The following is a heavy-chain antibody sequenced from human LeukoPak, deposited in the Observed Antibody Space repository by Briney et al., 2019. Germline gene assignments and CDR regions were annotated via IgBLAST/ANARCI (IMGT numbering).Heavy chain of an antibody. CDR1: GGTFSSYA. Sequence: GASVKVSCKASGGTFSSYAISWVRQAPGQGLEWMGGIIPIFGTANYAQKFQGRVTITADESTSTAYMELSSLRSEDTAVYYCARGGLGRLLCFDYWGQGTLVTVSS. J-gene: IGHJ4*02. V-gene: IGHV1-69*13. CDR2: IIPIFGTA. D-gene: IGHD2-21*02. CDR3: ARGGLGRLLCFDY.